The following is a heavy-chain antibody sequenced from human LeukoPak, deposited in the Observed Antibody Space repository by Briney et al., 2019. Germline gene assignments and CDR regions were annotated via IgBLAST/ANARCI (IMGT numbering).Heavy chain of an antibody. Sequence: VGSLRLSCAASGLTVTDNYFSWVRQAPGKGLEWVSVIFPNGRTYHADSVKGRFTISRDTSKNVLLLQMNSLRADDTALYHCARTNTVYGDFDYWGQGVLVTVSS. J-gene: IGHJ4*02. V-gene: IGHV3-53*01. D-gene: IGHD5/OR15-5a*01. CDR3: ARTNTVYGDFDY. CDR1: GLTVTDNY. CDR2: IFPNGRT.